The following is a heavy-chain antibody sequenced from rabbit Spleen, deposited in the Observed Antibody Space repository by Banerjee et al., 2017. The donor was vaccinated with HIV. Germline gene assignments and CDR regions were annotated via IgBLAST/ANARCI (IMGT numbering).Heavy chain of an antibody. V-gene: IGHV1S45*01. D-gene: IGHD5-1*01. CDR1: GIDFSSYYY. Sequence: QQQLEESGGGLVKPGGTLTLTCKASGIDFSSYYYMCWVRQAPGKGLEWIACIDSGSGSTWYASWAKGRFTITKTSSTTVTLQMTSLTAADTATYFCARDIFGIHALWGPGTLVTVS. J-gene: IGHJ4*01. CDR3: ARDIFGIHAL. CDR2: IDSGSGST.